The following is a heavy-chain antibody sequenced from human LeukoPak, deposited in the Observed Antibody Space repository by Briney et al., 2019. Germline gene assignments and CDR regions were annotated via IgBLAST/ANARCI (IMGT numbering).Heavy chain of an antibody. J-gene: IGHJ4*02. D-gene: IGHD3-22*01. Sequence: GGSLRLSCAASGFTFSSYGMHWVRQAPGKGLEWVAFIRYDGSKKYYADSVKGRFTISRDNSKNALYLQMNSLRAEDAAVYYCAKELRYYDISVYYDDYWGQGPLATVSS. V-gene: IGHV3-30*02. CDR3: AKELRYYDISVYYDDY. CDR1: GFTFSSYG. CDR2: IRYDGSKK.